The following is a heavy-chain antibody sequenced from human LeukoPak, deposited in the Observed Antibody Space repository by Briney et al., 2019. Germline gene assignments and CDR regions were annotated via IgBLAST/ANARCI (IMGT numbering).Heavy chain of an antibody. J-gene: IGHJ3*02. V-gene: IGHV3-30*02. CDR2: IRYDGSNK. CDR1: GFTFSSYG. CDR3: AKGPLGYYGSGSYNTFDI. Sequence: GGSLRLSCAASGFTFSSYGMHWVRQAPGKGLVWVAFIRYDGSNKYYADSVKGRFTISRDNSKNTLYLQMNSLRAEETAVYYCAKGPLGYYGSGSYNTFDIWGQGTMVTVSS. D-gene: IGHD3-10*01.